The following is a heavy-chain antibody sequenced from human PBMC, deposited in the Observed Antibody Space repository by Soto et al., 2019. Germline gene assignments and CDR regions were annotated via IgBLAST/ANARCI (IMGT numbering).Heavy chain of an antibody. CDR1: GYTFTGYY. V-gene: IGHV1-2*02. Sequence: ASVKVSCKASGYTFTGYYMHWVRQAPGQGLEWMGWINPNSGGTNYAQKFQGRVTMTRDTSVSTAYMEPSRLRSDDTAVYYCARGDIVVDPDWFDPWGQGTLVTVSS. CDR3: ARGDIVVDPDWFDP. D-gene: IGHD2-15*01. J-gene: IGHJ5*02. CDR2: INPNSGGT.